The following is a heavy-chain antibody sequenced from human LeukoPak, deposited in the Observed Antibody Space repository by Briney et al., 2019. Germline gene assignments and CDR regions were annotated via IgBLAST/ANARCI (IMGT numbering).Heavy chain of an antibody. V-gene: IGHV1-2*02. CDR2: INPNSGGT. CDR3: ARGWSGEYYYYYGMDV. CDR1: GYTFTGYY. J-gene: IGHJ6*02. D-gene: IGHD3-3*01. Sequence: ASVKVSCKASGYTFTGYYMHWVRQAPGQGLEWMGWINPNSGGTNYAQKFQGRVTMTTDTSTSTAYMELRSLRSDDTAVYYCARGWSGEYYYYYGMDVWGQGTTVTVSS.